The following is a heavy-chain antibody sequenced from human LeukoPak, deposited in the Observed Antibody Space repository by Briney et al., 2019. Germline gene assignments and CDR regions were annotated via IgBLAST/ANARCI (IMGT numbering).Heavy chain of an antibody. J-gene: IGHJ4*02. CDR1: GYTFTGYY. Sequence: GASVTVSCKASGYTFTGYYMHWVRQAAGQGLEWMGWMNPNSGNTGYAQKFQGRVTITRNPSIRTAYMELSSLRSDDTTVYYCARASRRNFWTGYRCYFDYWGQGTLVTVSS. D-gene: IGHD3/OR15-3a*01. CDR3: ARASRRNFWTGYRCYFDY. V-gene: IGHV1-8*03. CDR2: MNPNSGNT.